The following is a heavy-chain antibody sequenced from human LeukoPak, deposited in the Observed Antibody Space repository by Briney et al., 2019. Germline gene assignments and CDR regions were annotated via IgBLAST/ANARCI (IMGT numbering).Heavy chain of an antibody. CDR1: EFTFSNYA. CDR2: ISNDGSRK. Sequence: GGSLRLSCAASEFTFSNYALHWVRQAPGKGLEWVAIISNDGSRKYYAHSVEGRFTISRDNSKNTLYLQMDSLRAEDTAVYYCARAVAAAGSYWGQGTLVTVSS. V-gene: IGHV3-30*04. J-gene: IGHJ4*02. CDR3: ARAVAAAGSY. D-gene: IGHD6-13*01.